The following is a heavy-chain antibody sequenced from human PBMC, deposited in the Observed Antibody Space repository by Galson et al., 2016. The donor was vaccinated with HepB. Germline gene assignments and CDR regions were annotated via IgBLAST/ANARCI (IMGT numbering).Heavy chain of an antibody. V-gene: IGHV3-23*01. CDR3: ASGATHYYENRGYHDY. Sequence: SLRLSCAVSGFVFAMNWVRQAPGKGLEWVSGITSSGASTHYAESVKGRFTISRDNVKNVLFLQMNNLRVDDTATYYCASGATHYYENRGYHDYWGQGTGVTVSS. D-gene: IGHD3-22*01. J-gene: IGHJ4*02. CDR1: GFVFA. CDR2: ITSSGAST.